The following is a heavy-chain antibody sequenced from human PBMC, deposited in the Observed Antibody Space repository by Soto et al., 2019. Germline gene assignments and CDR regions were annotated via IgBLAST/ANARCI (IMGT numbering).Heavy chain of an antibody. CDR1: GYTFTGYY. V-gene: IGHV1-2*02. CDR3: ATLDYGDYDHYFDY. Sequence: QVQLVQSGAEVKKPGASVKVSCKASGYTFTGYYMHWVRQAPGQGLEWVGWINPNSGGTNYAEKFQGRVTMTRDTSISTAYMELSRPRSDDTAVYYCATLDYGDYDHYFDYWGQGTLVTVSS. J-gene: IGHJ4*02. CDR2: INPNSGGT. D-gene: IGHD4-17*01.